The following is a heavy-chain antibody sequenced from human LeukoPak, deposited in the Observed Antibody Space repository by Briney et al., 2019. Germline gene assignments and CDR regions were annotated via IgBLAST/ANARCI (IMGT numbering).Heavy chain of an antibody. Sequence: ASVKVSCKVSGYTPTELSMHWVRQAPGKGLEWMGGFDPEDGETIYAQKFQGRVTMTEDTSTDTAYMELSSLRSEDTAVYYCATDLHDPKSSNYVRVGAYWGQGTLVTVAS. D-gene: IGHD4-11*01. V-gene: IGHV1-24*01. CDR1: GYTPTELS. J-gene: IGHJ4*02. CDR2: FDPEDGET. CDR3: ATDLHDPKSSNYVRVGAY.